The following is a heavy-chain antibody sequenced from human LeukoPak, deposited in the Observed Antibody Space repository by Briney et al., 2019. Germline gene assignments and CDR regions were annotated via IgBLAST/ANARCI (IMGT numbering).Heavy chain of an antibody. CDR2: IIPISGIA. J-gene: IGHJ4*02. D-gene: IGHD3-16*01. V-gene: IGHV1-69*04. CDR3: ARVERGATDY. Sequence: ASVKVSCKASGGTFSSYAISWVRQAPGQGLEWMGRIIPISGIANYAQKFQGRVTITADKSTSTAYMELSSLRSEDTAVYYCARVERGATDYWGQGTLVTVSS. CDR1: GGTFSSYA.